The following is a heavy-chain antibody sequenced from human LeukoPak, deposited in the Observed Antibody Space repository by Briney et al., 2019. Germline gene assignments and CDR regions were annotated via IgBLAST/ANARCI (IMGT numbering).Heavy chain of an antibody. V-gene: IGHV4-59*01. CDR2: IYYSGST. D-gene: IGHD2-2*01. CDR3: ARDCSSTSCYAAFDY. Sequence: SETLSLTCTVSGGSISSYYWSWIRQPPGKGLEWIGYIYYSGSTNYNPSLKSRVTISVDTSKNQFSLKLSSVTAADTAVYYRARDCSSTSCYAAFDYWGQGTLVTVSS. CDR1: GGSISSYY. J-gene: IGHJ4*02.